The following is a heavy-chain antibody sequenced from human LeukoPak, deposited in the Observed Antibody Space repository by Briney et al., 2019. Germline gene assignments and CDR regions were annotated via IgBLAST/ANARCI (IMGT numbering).Heavy chain of an antibody. CDR3: ARPRGYSGYEALDY. CDR1: GYTFTCYY. CDR2: INPNSGGT. D-gene: IGHD5-12*01. Sequence: ASVKVSCKASGYTFTCYYMHWVRQAPGQGLEWMGWINPNSGGTNYAQKFQGRVTMTRDTSISTAYMELSRLRSDDTAVYYCARPRGYSGYEALDYWGQGTLVTVSS. V-gene: IGHV1-2*02. J-gene: IGHJ4*02.